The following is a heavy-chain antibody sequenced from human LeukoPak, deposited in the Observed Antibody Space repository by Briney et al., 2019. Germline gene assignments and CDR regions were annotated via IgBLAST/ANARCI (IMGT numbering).Heavy chain of an antibody. V-gene: IGHV1-8*01. CDR3: ARGSPIAEFYYYYMDV. D-gene: IGHD2/OR15-2a*01. J-gene: IGHJ6*03. CDR2: MNPNSGNT. CDR1: VYTFTSYD. Sequence: ASVKVSCKASVYTFTSYDINWVRQATGQGLEWMGWMNPNSGNTGYAQKFQGRVTMTRNTSISTAYMELSSLRSEDTAVYYCARGSPIAEFYYYYMDVWGKGTTVTVSS.